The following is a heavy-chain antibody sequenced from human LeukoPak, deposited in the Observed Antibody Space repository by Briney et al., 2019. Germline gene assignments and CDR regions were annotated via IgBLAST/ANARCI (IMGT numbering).Heavy chain of an antibody. V-gene: IGHV4-59*02. D-gene: IGHD1-26*01. CDR2: IYYSGST. Sequence: SVTLSLTCTVSGGSVNYYYWSWIRQPPGKGLEWIGYIYYSGSTDYNPSLKSRVTISVDTSKNQFSLKLSSVTAADTAVYYCARGGGVVGATTWNYWGQGTLVTVSS. CDR3: ARGGGVVGATTWNY. CDR1: GGSVNYYY. J-gene: IGHJ4*02.